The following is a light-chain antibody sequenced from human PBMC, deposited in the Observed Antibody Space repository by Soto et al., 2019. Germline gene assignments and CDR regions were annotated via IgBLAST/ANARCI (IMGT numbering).Light chain of an antibody. CDR1: SSNVGSYKL. V-gene: IGLV2-23*02. CDR2: EVN. CDR3: CSSGGSPTYV. Sequence: QSVLTQPASVSGSPGQSITISCTGTSSNVGSYKLVSWYQQHPGKAPKLMIFEVNKRPSGVSNRFSGSKSGNTASLTISGLKVEDEADYYCCSSGGSPTYVLGTATKVTV. J-gene: IGLJ1*01.